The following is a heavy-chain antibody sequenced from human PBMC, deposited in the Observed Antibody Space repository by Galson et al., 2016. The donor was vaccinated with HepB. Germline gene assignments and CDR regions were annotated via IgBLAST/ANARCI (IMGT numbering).Heavy chain of an antibody. V-gene: IGHV3-66*01. Sequence: SQRLSCAVSGFTVSGSYMSWVRQAPGKGLEWVSVIYSDGTTKYADSVKGRFIISRYNSKNTLYLQMNSLRAEDTAVYYCASCMGWYGMCAFEIWGQGTMVTVSS. CDR2: IYSDGTT. D-gene: IGHD6-13*01. CDR3: ASCMGWYGMCAFEI. J-gene: IGHJ3*02. CDR1: GFTVSGSY.